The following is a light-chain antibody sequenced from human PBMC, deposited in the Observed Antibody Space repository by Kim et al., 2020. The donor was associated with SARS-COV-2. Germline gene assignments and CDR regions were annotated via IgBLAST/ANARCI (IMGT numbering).Light chain of an antibody. J-gene: IGLJ3*02. V-gene: IGLV2-14*03. CDR3: SSFPTRSTLV. CDR2: DFN. CDR1: SSNLGSYNY. Sequence: GQSISIPCTGTSSNLGSYNYVAWHQKHPGKAPKLMIYDFNKRPSGISSRFSGSKSGSTASLTISGLQAEYEADYYCSSFPTRSTLVFGGGTKVTVL.